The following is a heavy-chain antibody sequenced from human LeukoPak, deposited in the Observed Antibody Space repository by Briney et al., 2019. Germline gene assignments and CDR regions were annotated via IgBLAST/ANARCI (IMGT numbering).Heavy chain of an antibody. CDR1: GGSFSGYY. D-gene: IGHD3-22*01. V-gene: IGHV4-34*01. CDR2: INHSGST. Sequence: PSETLSLTCAVYGGSFSGYYWSWIRQPPGKGLEWIGEINHSGSTNYNPSLKSRVTISVDTPKNQFSLKLSSVTAADTAVYYCARVKFYDSSGYYFGGQGTLVTVSS. CDR3: ARVKFYDSSGYYF. J-gene: IGHJ4*02.